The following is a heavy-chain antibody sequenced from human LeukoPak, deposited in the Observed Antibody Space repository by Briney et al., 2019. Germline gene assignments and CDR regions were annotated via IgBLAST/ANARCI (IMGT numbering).Heavy chain of an antibody. CDR2: ISAYNGNT. J-gene: IGHJ6*03. CDR3: ARDPAYYDRDYYYYYMDV. CDR1: GYTFTNYG. Sequence: ASVKVSCKASGYTFTNYGISWVRQAPGQRLEWMGWISAYNGNTNYAQKLQGRVTMTTDTSTSTAYMELRSLRCDDTAVYYCARDPAYYDRDYYYYYMDVWGKGTTVTVSS. V-gene: IGHV1-18*01. D-gene: IGHD3-3*01.